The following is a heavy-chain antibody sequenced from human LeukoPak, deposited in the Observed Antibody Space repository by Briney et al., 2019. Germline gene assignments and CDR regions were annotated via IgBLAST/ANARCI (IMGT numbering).Heavy chain of an antibody. V-gene: IGHV7-4-1*02. CDR2: INTNTGNP. Sequence: GASVKVSCKASGYTFTFYDINWVRQAPGQGLEWMGGINTNTGNPTYAQGFAGRFVFSLDTSVSTAYLLISSLKTEDTAVYYCARGLPPIKSYDILTGYTYYFDYWGQGTLVTVSS. D-gene: IGHD3-9*01. CDR1: GYTFTFYD. J-gene: IGHJ4*02. CDR3: ARGLPPIKSYDILTGYTYYFDY.